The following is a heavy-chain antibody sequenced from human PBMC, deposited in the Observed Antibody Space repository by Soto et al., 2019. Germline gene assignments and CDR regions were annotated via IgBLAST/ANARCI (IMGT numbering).Heavy chain of an antibody. Sequence: PGRSLRLFCAASGINFSRAWMSWVRQAPGKGLEWVGRIKSKFDGETIDYAAPVKGRFTISRDDSKNIVYLQMNSLNTEDTAVYYCATGLLRYYAYWGHGTLVTVSS. V-gene: IGHV3-15*01. D-gene: IGHD3-9*01. CDR3: ATGLLRYYAY. CDR1: GINFSRAW. J-gene: IGHJ4*01. CDR2: IKSKFDGETI.